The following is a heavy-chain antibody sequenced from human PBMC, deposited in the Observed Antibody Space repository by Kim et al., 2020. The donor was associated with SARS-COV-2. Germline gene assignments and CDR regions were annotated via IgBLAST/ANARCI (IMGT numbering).Heavy chain of an antibody. V-gene: IGHV4-31*03. Sequence: SETLSLTCTVSGGSISSGGYYWSWIRQHPGKGLEWIGYIYYSGSTYYNPSLKSRVTISVDTSKNQFSLKLSSVTAADTAVYYCARRGGGPEYYFDYWGQGTLVTVSS. J-gene: IGHJ4*02. CDR2: IYYSGST. CDR3: ARRGGGPEYYFDY. CDR1: GGSISSGGYY. D-gene: IGHD2-15*01.